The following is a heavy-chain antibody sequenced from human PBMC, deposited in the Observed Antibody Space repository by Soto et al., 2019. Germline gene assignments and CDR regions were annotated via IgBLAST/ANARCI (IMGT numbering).Heavy chain of an antibody. CDR3: VGGQYYFDY. Sequence: QVQLVESGGGVVQPWRSLRLSCAASGFPFTTYGMHWVREGPVKGLEWVAVISYDGTNKYYADSVKGRFTISRDNSKNTLYLQMNSLRPEDTALYYCVGGQYYFDYRGQGTLVTVSS. D-gene: IGHD3-10*01. J-gene: IGHJ4*02. V-gene: IGHV3-30*03. CDR2: ISYDGTNK. CDR1: GFPFTTYG.